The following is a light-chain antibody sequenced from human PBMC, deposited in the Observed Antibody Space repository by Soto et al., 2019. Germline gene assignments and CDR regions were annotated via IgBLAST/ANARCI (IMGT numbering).Light chain of an antibody. J-gene: IGKJ2*01. Sequence: EIVMTQSPATLSVSPGERATLSCRASQSVSSNLAWYQQKPGQAPRLLIYVASTKATGIPARFSGSGSGTEFTLTISSLQSEYFAVYYCQQYKNWPPYTFGPGTKLEIK. CDR2: VAS. CDR1: QSVSSN. CDR3: QQYKNWPPYT. V-gene: IGKV3-15*01.